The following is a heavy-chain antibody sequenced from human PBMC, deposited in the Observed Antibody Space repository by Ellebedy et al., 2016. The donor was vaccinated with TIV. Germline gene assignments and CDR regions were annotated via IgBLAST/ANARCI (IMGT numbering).Heavy chain of an antibody. CDR3: ARGGSSWSAEYFQY. CDR1: GYTFTSYD. CDR2: MNPNSGNT. Sequence: ASVKVSCXASGYTFTSYDINWVRQATGQGLEWMGWMNPNSGNTGYAQKFQGRVTMTTDTSSTTAYMELRSLRTDDTAVYYCARGGSSWSAEYFQYWGHGTLVTVSS. D-gene: IGHD6-13*01. V-gene: IGHV1-8*01. J-gene: IGHJ1*01.